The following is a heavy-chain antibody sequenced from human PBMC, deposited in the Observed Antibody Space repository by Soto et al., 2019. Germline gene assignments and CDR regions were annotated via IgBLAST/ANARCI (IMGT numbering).Heavy chain of an antibody. Sequence: QVHLVESGGGVVQPGRSLRLSCEASGFTFSAFGMHWVRQAPGKGLEWVAIISYDGILKYYADSVKGRFTISRDTSKSALYLKMNSLRPEDTAVYYCAKDFKISGGHYGSLNYYYGMDVWGQGTTVTVSS. V-gene: IGHV3-30*18. CDR1: GFTFSAFG. J-gene: IGHJ6*02. CDR2: ISYDGILK. D-gene: IGHD3-10*01. CDR3: AKDFKISGGHYGSLNYYYGMDV.